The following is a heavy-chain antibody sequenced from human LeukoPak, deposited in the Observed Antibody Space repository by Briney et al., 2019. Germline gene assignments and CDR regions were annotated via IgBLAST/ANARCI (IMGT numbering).Heavy chain of an antibody. D-gene: IGHD3-16*01. Sequence: GGSLRLSCAASGFTFSSYGMHWVRQAPGKGLEWVAIISYDVNNKYYADSVKGRFTISRDNSKNTLYLQLSSLRPGDTAVYYCAKRGTIGTWTIDYWGQGTLVTVSS. CDR3: AKRGTIGTWTIDY. J-gene: IGHJ4*02. CDR1: GFTFSSYG. V-gene: IGHV3-30*18. CDR2: ISYDVNNK.